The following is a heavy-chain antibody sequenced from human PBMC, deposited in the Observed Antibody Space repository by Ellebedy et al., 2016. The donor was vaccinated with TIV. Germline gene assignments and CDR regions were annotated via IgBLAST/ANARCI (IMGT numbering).Heavy chain of an antibody. CDR1: GFTFSSYA. D-gene: IGHD3-10*01. CDR3: ARQYLPDYGSGSFYPSDY. Sequence: GESLKISXAASGFTFSSYAMSWVRQAPGKGLLWVSSINPSGTSTYYADSVRGRFTISRDNSKNTLSLQMNSLRAEDTAIYYCARQYLPDYGSGSFYPSDYWGQGTLVTVSS. CDR2: INPSGTST. V-gene: IGHV3-23*01. J-gene: IGHJ4*02.